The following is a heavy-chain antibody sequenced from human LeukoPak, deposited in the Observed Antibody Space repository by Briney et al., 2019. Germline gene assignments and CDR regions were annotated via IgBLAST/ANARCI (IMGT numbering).Heavy chain of an antibody. J-gene: IGHJ5*01. D-gene: IGHD2-21*01. V-gene: IGHV3-23*01. CDR1: GFSFGNNA. CDR2: ISGTGGAT. CDR3: VKDPRDTYGTNWFVS. Sequence: GGSLRLSCVASGFSFGNNAMSWVRQAPGRGLQWVSQISGTGGATWYAGFARDRFTISRDNSKKTLYLQMPGLRVEDTAMYYCVKDPRDTYGTNWFVSWGQGTLLIVSS.